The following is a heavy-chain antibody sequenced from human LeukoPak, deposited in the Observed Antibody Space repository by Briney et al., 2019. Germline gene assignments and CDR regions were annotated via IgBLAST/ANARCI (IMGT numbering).Heavy chain of an antibody. CDR1: GFTFSSYA. J-gene: IGHJ4*02. Sequence: GRSLRLSCAASGFTFSSYAMHWVRQAPGKGLEWVAVIWYDGSNKYYADSVKGRFTISRDNSKNTLYLQMNSLRVEDTAVYYCARAGYCSSTACLDYWGQGTLVTVSS. CDR3: ARAGYCSSTACLDY. CDR2: IWYDGSNK. V-gene: IGHV3-33*08. D-gene: IGHD2-2*01.